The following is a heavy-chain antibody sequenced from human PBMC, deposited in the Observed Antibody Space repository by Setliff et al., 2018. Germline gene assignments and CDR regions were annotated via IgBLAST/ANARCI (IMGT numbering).Heavy chain of an antibody. Sequence: GESLKISCAASGFTVSSNYMSWVRQAPGKGLEWVSVIYSGGSTYYADSVKGRFTIYSDNSKNTLYLQMNSLRAEDTAVYYCARYDRGYCSSTSCYYAFDIWGQGTRVTVS. CDR1: GFTVSSNY. J-gene: IGHJ3*02. CDR2: IYSGGST. CDR3: ARYDRGYCSSTSCYYAFDI. V-gene: IGHV3-66*02. D-gene: IGHD2-2*01.